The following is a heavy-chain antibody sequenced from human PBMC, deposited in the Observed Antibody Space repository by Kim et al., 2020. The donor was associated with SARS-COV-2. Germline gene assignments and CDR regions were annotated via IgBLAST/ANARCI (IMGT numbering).Heavy chain of an antibody. J-gene: IGHJ4*02. CDR2: ISYDGSTE. V-gene: IGHV3-30*18. D-gene: IGHD2-21*02. CDR3: AKTASGAHYDS. CDR1: GFTFSGYA. Sequence: GGSLRLSCAASGFTFSGYAMHWVRRTPDKGLEWVALISYDGSTEYYSDSVRGRFTISRDNSKNTLYLQMNSLRPDDTALYYCAKTASGAHYDSWGQGTLVTVSS.